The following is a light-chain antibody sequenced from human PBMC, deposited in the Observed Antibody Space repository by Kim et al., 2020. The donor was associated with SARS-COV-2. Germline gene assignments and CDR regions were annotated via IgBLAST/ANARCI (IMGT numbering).Light chain of an antibody. J-gene: IGLJ1*01. CDR3: QSYDSSLSGYV. Sequence: RVTISSTGSSSNIGAGYDVPWYQQLPGTAPKLLIYGNSNRPSGVPDRFSGSKSGTSASLAITGLQAEDEADYYCQSYDSSLSGYVFGTGTKVTVL. V-gene: IGLV1-40*01. CDR2: GNS. CDR1: SSNIGAGYD.